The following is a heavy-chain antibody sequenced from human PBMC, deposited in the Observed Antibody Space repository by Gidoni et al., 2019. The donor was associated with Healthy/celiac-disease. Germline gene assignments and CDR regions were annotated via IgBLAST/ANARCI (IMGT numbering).Heavy chain of an antibody. CDR3: ARATTGGYSLFDY. CDR1: GFTFSSYD. V-gene: IGHV3-13*01. J-gene: IGHJ4*02. D-gene: IGHD5-18*01. Sequence: EVQLVESGGGLVQPGGSLRLSFAASGFTFSSYDMHWVRQATGKGLEWVSAIGTAGDTYYPGSVKGRFTISRENAKNSLYLQMNSLRAGDTAVYYCARATTGGYSLFDYWGQGTLVTVSS. CDR2: IGTAGDT.